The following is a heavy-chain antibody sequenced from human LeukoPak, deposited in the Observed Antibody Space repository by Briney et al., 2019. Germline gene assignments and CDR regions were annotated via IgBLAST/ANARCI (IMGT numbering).Heavy chain of an antibody. CDR2: IYYSGNT. CDR1: GGSISSGDYY. Sequence: SETLSLTCTVSGGSISSGDYYWSWIRQPPGRGLEFIGYIYYSGNTYYSPSLKSRVTISVDTSKNQFSLKLSSVTAADTAVYYCASRPESEAYFDYWGQGTLVTVSS. V-gene: IGHV4-30-4*01. J-gene: IGHJ4*02. CDR3: ASRPESEAYFDY.